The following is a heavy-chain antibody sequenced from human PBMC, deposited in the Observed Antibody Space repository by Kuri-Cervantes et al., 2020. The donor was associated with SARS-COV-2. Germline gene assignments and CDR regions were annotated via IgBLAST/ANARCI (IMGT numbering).Heavy chain of an antibody. CDR2: IYYSGST. Sequence: SETLSLTCTASGGSISSYYWSWIRQPPGRGLEWIGYIYYSGSTNYNPSLKSRVTISVDTSKNQFSLKLSSVTAADTAVYYCARNTLVDTAMVSLWGRGTLVTVSS. V-gene: IGHV4-59*01. CDR3: ARNTLVDTAMVSL. J-gene: IGHJ2*01. CDR1: GGSISSYY. D-gene: IGHD5-18*01.